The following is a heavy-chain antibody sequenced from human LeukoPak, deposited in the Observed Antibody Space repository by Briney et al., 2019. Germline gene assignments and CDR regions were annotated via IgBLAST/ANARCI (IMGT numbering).Heavy chain of an antibody. CDR3: ARGGTLRTLFDY. CDR2: ISYSGST. J-gene: IGHJ4*02. D-gene: IGHD1-26*01. Sequence: SETLSLTCTVSGGSISSYYWSWIRQPPGKGLEWIGYISYSGSTNYNPSLKSRVTISVDASKNQFSLKLGSVTAADTAVYYCARGGTLRTLFDYWGQGTLVTVSS. CDR1: GGSISSYY. V-gene: IGHV4-59*01.